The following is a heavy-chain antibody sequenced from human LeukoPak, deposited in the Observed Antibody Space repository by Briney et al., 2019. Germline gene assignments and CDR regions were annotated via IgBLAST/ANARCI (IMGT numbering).Heavy chain of an antibody. CDR3: AKDEAGYSSG. CDR2: ISGSGGST. Sequence: GGSLRLSCAASGFTFSSYAMSWVRQAPGKGLEWVSAISGSGGSTYYADSVKGRFTISRDNSKNMVYLQMGSLRVEDTAVYYCAKDEAGYSSGWGQGTLVTVSS. V-gene: IGHV3-23*01. CDR1: GFTFSSYA. D-gene: IGHD6-19*01. J-gene: IGHJ4*02.